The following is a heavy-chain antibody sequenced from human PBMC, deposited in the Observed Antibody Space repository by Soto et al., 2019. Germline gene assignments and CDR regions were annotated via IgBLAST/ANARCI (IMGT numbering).Heavy chain of an antibody. V-gene: IGHV3-9*01. CDR2: ISWNSGSI. CDR3: AKGGIQLWLARNWFDP. CDR1: GFTFDDYA. Sequence: GGSLRLSCAASGFTFDDYAMHWVRQAPGKGLERVSGISWNSGSIGYADSVKGRFTISRDNAKNSLYLQMNSLRAEDTALYYCAKGGIQLWLARNWFDPWGQGTLVTVSS. J-gene: IGHJ5*02. D-gene: IGHD5-18*01.